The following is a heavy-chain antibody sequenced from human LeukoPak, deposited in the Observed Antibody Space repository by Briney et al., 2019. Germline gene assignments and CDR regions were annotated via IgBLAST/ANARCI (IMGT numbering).Heavy chain of an antibody. CDR1: GRTFSSYA. CDR2: IIPIFGTA. Sequence: SVKLSCKASGRTFSSYAISWVRQPPGQRLEWMGGIIPIFGTANYAQKFQGRVTITADESTSTAYMELSSLRSEDTAVYYCARDAGDSHCYDYWGQGTLVTVSS. CDR3: ARDAGDSHCYDY. D-gene: IGHD4-17*01. J-gene: IGHJ4*02. V-gene: IGHV1-69*13.